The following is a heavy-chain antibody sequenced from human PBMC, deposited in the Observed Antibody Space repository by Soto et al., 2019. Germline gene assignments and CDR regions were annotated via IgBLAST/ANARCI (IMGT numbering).Heavy chain of an antibody. J-gene: IGHJ6*02. CDR1: GFTFSSSA. CDR3: ARDRLGLGTYGMDV. D-gene: IGHD6-19*01. CDR2: ISGSDGTT. Sequence: GGSLRLSCAASGFTFSSSAMNWVRQAPGKGLEWVSVISGSDGTTYYADSVKGRFTISRDNSKNTLYLQMNSLRAEDTAVYYCARDRLGLGTYGMDVWGQGTTVTVSS. V-gene: IGHV3-23*01.